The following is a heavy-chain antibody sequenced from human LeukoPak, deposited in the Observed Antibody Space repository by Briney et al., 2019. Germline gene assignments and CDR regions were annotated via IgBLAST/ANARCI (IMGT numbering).Heavy chain of an antibody. CDR3: GRERGASEWLRLRRSGEDY. CDR1: GLPFRSYS. CDR2: ISSSSSHI. Sequence: GGSLRLPRAASGLPFRSYSMNGVRQPPGRGLEWGSSISSSSSHIYYPDSVKGRHTISRDKAKNSLYLQMNGLRAEDPVVYFCGRERGASEWLRLRRSGEDYWSQGTLVTV. D-gene: IGHD5-12*01. V-gene: IGHV3-21*01. J-gene: IGHJ4*02.